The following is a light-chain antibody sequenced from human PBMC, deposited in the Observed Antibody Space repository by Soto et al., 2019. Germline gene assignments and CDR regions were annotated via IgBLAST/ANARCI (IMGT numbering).Light chain of an antibody. J-gene: IGLJ2*01. Sequence: QSALTQPASVSGSPGQSITISCTGTSSDVGGYNYVSWYQQHPGKAPKLMIYDVSNRPSGVSNRFSGSKSGNTAYLTISGRQAEDEADYYCSSYTSSSVVFGGGTKLTVL. CDR3: SSYTSSSVV. CDR1: SSDVGGYNY. V-gene: IGLV2-14*01. CDR2: DVS.